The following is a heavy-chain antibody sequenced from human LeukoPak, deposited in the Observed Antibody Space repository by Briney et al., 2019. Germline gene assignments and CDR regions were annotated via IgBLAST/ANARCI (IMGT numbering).Heavy chain of an antibody. D-gene: IGHD6-19*01. CDR3: ARGDSGGD. J-gene: IGHJ4*02. CDR1: GFTFSDHH. CDR2: IGLLGTKT. V-gene: IGHV3-7*05. Sequence: GGSLRLSCAASGFTFSDHHMSWVRQAPGKGLEWVANIGLLGTKTYYGGSVEGRVTISRDNAKISLYLQMNSLRAEDTGVYCCARGDSGGDWGQGTLVTVSS.